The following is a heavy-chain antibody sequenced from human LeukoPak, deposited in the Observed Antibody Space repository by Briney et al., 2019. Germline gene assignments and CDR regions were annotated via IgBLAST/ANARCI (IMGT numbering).Heavy chain of an antibody. CDR1: GFTFSSYA. D-gene: IGHD6-25*01. Sequence: GRSLRLSCAASGFTFSSYAMHWVRQAPGRGLEWVAVISYDGSNKYYADSVKGRFTISRDNAKNSLYLQMNSLRAGDTAVYYCARASIAAGPYYFDYWGQGTLVTVSS. V-gene: IGHV3-30*04. CDR3: ARASIAAGPYYFDY. CDR2: ISYDGSNK. J-gene: IGHJ4*02.